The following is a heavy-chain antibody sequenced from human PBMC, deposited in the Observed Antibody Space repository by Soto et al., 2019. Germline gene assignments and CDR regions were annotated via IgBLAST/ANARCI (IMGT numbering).Heavy chain of an antibody. D-gene: IGHD4-17*01. Sequence: SETLSLTCAVYGGSFSGYYWSWIRQPPGKGLEWIGEINYSGSTYYNPSLKSRVTISVDTSKNQFSLKLSSVTAADTAVYYCARHSTVTTGYYGMDVWGQGTTVTVSS. J-gene: IGHJ6*02. CDR2: INYSGST. CDR3: ARHSTVTTGYYGMDV. V-gene: IGHV4-34*01. CDR1: GGSFSGYY.